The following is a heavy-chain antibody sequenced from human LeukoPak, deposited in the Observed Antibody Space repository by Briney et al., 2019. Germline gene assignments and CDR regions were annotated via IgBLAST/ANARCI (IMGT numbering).Heavy chain of an antibody. D-gene: IGHD5-12*01. V-gene: IGHV4-59*08. CDR2: IYYSGST. CDR3: ARHEVATISYYYYGMDV. CDR1: GGSLSNYF. Sequence: AETLSLTCTVSGGSLSNYFWSWVRQPPGKGLEWIGYIYYSGSTNYNPSLKSRVTISVDTSKNQFSLKLSSVTAADTAVYYCARHEVATISYYYYGMDVWGQGTTVTVSS. J-gene: IGHJ6*02.